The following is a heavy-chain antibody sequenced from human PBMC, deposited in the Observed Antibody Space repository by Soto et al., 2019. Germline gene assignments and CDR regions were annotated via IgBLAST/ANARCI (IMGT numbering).Heavy chain of an antibody. D-gene: IGHD2-21*02. Sequence: GASVTVSCTASGYTFTSYAMHWVHQAPRQRLEWMGWINAGNGNTKYSQKFQGRVTITRDASASTAYMELSSLRSEDTAVYYCARSIVVVTAADYWGQGTLVTVSS. CDR2: INAGNGNT. CDR3: ARSIVVVTAADY. J-gene: IGHJ4*02. V-gene: IGHV1-3*01. CDR1: GYTFTSYA.